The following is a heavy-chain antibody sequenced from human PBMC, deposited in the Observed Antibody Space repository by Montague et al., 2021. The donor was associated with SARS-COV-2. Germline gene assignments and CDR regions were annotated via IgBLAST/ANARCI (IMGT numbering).Heavy chain of an antibody. CDR2: ISYDGSNK. D-gene: IGHD6-13*01. J-gene: IGHJ4*02. V-gene: IGHV3-30*04. CDR3: ARPRGGYSSYFDY. Sequence: PLRLSCAASGFTFSSYAMHWVRQAPGKGLGWVAVISYDGSNKYYVDSVKGRFTISRDNSKNTLYLQMNSLRAEDTAVYYCARPRGGYSSYFDYWGQGTLVTVSS. CDR1: GFTFSSYA.